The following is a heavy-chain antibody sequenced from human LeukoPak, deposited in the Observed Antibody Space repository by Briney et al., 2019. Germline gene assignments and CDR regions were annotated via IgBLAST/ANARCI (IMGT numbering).Heavy chain of an antibody. Sequence: GESLKISCKGSGYSFTNHWITWVRPMPGEGLEWMGRINPRDSHTDYSPSFQGHVTISADKSITTAYLQWNSLQASDTAMYYCLRGDGWFDPWGQGTLVTVSS. J-gene: IGHJ5*02. CDR1: GYSFTNHW. D-gene: IGHD5-24*01. CDR3: LRGDGWFDP. CDR2: INPRDSHT. V-gene: IGHV5-10-1*01.